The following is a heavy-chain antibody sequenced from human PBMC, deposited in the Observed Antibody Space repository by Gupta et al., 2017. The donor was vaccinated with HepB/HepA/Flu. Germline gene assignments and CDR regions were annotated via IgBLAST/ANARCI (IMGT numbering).Heavy chain of an antibody. Sequence: GLEWVSTFSGNDGNTFYADSVKGRFTISRDNSKNTLYLQMNSLRDEDTAVYYCAKRLRDTSGHFDFWGQRTLLTVSS. J-gene: IGHJ4*02. CDR3: AKRLRDTSGHFDF. CDR2: FSGNDGNT. V-gene: IGHV3-23*01. D-gene: IGHD5-24*01.